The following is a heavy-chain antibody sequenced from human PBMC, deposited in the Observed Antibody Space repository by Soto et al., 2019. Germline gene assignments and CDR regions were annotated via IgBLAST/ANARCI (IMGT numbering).Heavy chain of an antibody. J-gene: IGHJ3*02. CDR2: ISYDGSNK. D-gene: IGHD3-3*01. CDR1: GFTFSSYG. Sequence: GGSLRLSCAASGFTFSSYGMHWVRQAPGKGLEWVAVISYDGSNKYYADSVKGRFTISRDNSKNTLYLQMNSLRAEDTAVYYCAKEAEGGSIFGVVMSPDAFDIWGQGTMVTVSS. V-gene: IGHV3-30*18. CDR3: AKEAEGGSIFGVVMSPDAFDI.